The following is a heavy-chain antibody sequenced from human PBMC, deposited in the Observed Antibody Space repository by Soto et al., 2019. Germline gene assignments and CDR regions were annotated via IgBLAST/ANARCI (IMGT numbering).Heavy chain of an antibody. V-gene: IGHV3-9*01. Sequence: EVQLVESGGGLVQPGRSLRLSCAASGFTFDDYAMQWVRQAPGKGLAWVSGMSWNSGSIGYADSVKGRFTISRDNAKNSLHLQMNSLRAEDTALYYCAKDHCTGSRCYSDYWGQGTLVTVSS. CDR2: MSWNSGSI. D-gene: IGHD2-8*02. J-gene: IGHJ4*02. CDR3: AKDHCTGSRCYSDY. CDR1: GFTFDDYA.